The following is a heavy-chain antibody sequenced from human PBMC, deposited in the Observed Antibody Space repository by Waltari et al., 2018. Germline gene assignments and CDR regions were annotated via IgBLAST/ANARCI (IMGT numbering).Heavy chain of an antibody. CDR1: GGSISSSSYY. J-gene: IGHJ5*02. D-gene: IGHD4-17*01. CDR3: ARVAVTTMNWFDP. Sequence: QLQLQESGPGLVKPSETLSLTCTVSGGSISSSSYYWGWIRQPPGKGLEWIGSIYYSGSTYYNRSVKSRVTISVDTSKNQFSLKLSSVTAADTAVYYCARVAVTTMNWFDPWGQGTLVTVSS. CDR2: IYYSGST. V-gene: IGHV4-39*07.